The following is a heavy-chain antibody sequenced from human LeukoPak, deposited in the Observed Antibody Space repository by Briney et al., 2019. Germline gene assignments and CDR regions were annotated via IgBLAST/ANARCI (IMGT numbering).Heavy chain of an antibody. D-gene: IGHD3-16*01. V-gene: IGHV3-11*01. CDR3: ARDRPRYDYVWGSSDY. CDR1: GFTFSDYY. CDR2: ISSSGSTI. Sequence: GGSLRLSCAASGFTFSDYYMSWIRQAPGKGLEWVSYISSSGSTIYYADSVKGRFTISRDNAKNSLYLQMNSLRAEDTAVYYCARDRPRYDYVWGSSDYWGQGTLVTVSS. J-gene: IGHJ4*02.